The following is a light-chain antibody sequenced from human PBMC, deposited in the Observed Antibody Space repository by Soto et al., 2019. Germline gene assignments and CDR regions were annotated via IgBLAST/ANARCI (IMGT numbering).Light chain of an antibody. CDR2: SNN. Sequence: QSVLTQPPSASGTPGQRVTISCSGSSSNIGSNTVNWYQQLPGTAPKLLIYSNNQRPSGVPARFSGSKSGTSASLAISGLQSEDEADYYCAAWDGSLNGVVFGGGTKLTVL. J-gene: IGLJ2*01. CDR3: AAWDGSLNGVV. CDR1: SSNIGSNT. V-gene: IGLV1-44*01.